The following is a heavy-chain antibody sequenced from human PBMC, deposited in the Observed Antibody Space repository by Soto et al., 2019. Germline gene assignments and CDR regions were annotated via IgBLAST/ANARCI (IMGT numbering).Heavy chain of an antibody. CDR2: ISGSGGST. V-gene: IGHV3-23*01. Sequence: GGSLRLSCAASGFTFSSYAMSWVRQAPGKGLEWVSAISGSGGSTYYADSLKGWFTISRDNSKNTLYMQMNSLRAEDTSGYYCAKDVLRFLEWFDYWGQGTLVTVSS. CDR1: GFTFSSYA. J-gene: IGHJ4*02. CDR3: AKDVLRFLEWFDY. D-gene: IGHD3-3*01.